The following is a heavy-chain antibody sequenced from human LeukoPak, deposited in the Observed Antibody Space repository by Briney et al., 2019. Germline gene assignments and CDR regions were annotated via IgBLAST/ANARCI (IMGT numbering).Heavy chain of an antibody. CDR1: GYTFTSYD. CDR2: MNPNSGNT. CDR3: ARDPYIVVVPAAIGFDY. D-gene: IGHD2-2*02. Sequence: VASVKVSCKASGYTFTSYDINWVRQATGQGLEWMGWMNPNSGNTGYAQKFQGRVTMTRNTSISTAYMELSSLRSEDTAVYYCARDPYIVVVPAAIGFDYWGQGTLVTVSS. V-gene: IGHV1-8*01. J-gene: IGHJ4*02.